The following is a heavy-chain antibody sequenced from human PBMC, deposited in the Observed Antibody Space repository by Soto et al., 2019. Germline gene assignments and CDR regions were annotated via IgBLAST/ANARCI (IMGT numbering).Heavy chain of an antibody. CDR2: IDPSDSYT. D-gene: IGHD3-22*01. CDR1: GYSFTSYW. J-gene: IGHJ4*02. Sequence: PGESLKISCKGSGYSFTSYWISWVRQMPGKGLEWKGRIDPSDSYTNYSPSFQGHVTISADKSISTAYLQWSSLKASDSAMYYCARRSYDSSGYYYTIDYWGQGTLVTVSS. CDR3: ARRSYDSSGYYYTIDY. V-gene: IGHV5-10-1*01.